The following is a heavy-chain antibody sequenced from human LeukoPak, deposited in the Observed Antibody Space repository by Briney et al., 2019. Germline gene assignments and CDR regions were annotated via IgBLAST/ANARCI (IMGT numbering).Heavy chain of an antibody. CDR2: INPNNGGT. CDR3: AAVAGLGNAFDI. CDR1: RYTFTGYY. D-gene: IGHD6-19*01. V-gene: IGHV1-2*02. Sequence: GASVKVSCKASRYTFTGYYMHWVRQAPGQGLEWMGWINPNNGGTNYAQKFQGRVTMTRDTSISTAYMELSRLRSDDTAVYYCAAVAGLGNAFDIWGQGTMVTVSS. J-gene: IGHJ3*02.